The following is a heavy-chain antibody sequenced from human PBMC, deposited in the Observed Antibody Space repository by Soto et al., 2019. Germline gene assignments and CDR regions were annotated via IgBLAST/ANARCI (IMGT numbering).Heavy chain of an antibody. J-gene: IGHJ5*02. V-gene: IGHV4-34*01. D-gene: IGHD2-2*01. CDR3: ARAQVYQLLRWFDP. Sequence: SVTLSLTRRVDGGCLSGYYWCLKRKPPGKGLEWIGEINHSGSTNYNPSLKSRVTISVDTSKIQFSLKLSSVTAADTAVYYCARAQVYQLLRWFDPWGQGTLVTVSS. CDR1: GGCLSGYY. CDR2: INHSGST.